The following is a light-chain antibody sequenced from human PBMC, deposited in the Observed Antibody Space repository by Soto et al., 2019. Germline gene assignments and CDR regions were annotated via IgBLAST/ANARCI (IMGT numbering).Light chain of an antibody. CDR2: RNN. V-gene: IGLV1-47*01. CDR1: TSNLEDNH. Sequence: QAVVTQPPSASGTPGQRVTISCSGTTSNLEDNHVYWYRRLPGTAPRLLLYRNNQRPSGVPDRFSGSKSGTSASLAISGLRSEDEADYFCAAWDDSLSVVVFGGGTKVTVL. CDR3: AAWDDSLSVVV. J-gene: IGLJ2*01.